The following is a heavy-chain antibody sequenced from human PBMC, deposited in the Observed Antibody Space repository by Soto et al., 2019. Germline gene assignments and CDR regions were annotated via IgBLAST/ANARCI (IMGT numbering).Heavy chain of an antibody. Sequence: ASVKVSFKASGYTFTTYAMHWGRQAPGQRLEWMGWINAGNGNTKYSQKFQGRVTITRDTSASTAYMELSSLRSEDTAVYYCARITMVRGFLYWGQGTLVTVSS. CDR1: GYTFTTYA. J-gene: IGHJ4*02. CDR2: INAGNGNT. D-gene: IGHD3-10*01. CDR3: ARITMVRGFLY. V-gene: IGHV1-3*01.